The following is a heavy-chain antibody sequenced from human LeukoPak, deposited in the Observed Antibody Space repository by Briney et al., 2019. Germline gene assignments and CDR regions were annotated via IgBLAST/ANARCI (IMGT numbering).Heavy chain of an antibody. V-gene: IGHV4-30-4*08. CDR2: IYYSGST. D-gene: IGHD3-3*01. CDR3: ARGFWSGYYPNSFDY. CDR1: GGSISSGDYY. Sequence: SQTLSLTCTVSGGSISSGDYYWSWIRQPPGRGLEWIGYIYYSGSTYYNPSLKSRVTISVDTSKNQFSLKLSSVTAADTAVYYCARGFWSGYYPNSFDYWGQGTLVTVSS. J-gene: IGHJ4*02.